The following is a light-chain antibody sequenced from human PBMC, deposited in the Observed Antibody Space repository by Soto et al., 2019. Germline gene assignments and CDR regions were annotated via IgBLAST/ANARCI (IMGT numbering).Light chain of an antibody. J-gene: IGLJ2*01. CDR3: GTWDSSLSAGV. CDR1: SSNIGAGYD. V-gene: IGLV1-51*01. Sequence: QSVLTQPPSVSGAPGQRVSISCIGSSSNIGAGYDVHWYEHLPGTAPKLLIYDNNKRPSGIPDRFSGSKSGTSATLGITGLQTGDEADYYCGTWDSSLSAGVFGGGTKVTVL. CDR2: DNN.